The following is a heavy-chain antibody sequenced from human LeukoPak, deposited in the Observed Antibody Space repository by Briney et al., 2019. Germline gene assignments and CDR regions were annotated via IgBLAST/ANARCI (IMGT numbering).Heavy chain of an antibody. J-gene: IGHJ4*02. Sequence: ASVKVSCKASGYTFTGYYVHWVRQAPGQGLEWMGWINPNSGGTNYAQKFQGRVTMTRDTSISTAYMELTRLRSDDTAVYYCARDERYDSSGYPFDYWGQGTLVTVSS. V-gene: IGHV1-2*02. CDR2: INPNSGGT. CDR1: GYTFTGYY. CDR3: ARDERYDSSGYPFDY. D-gene: IGHD3-22*01.